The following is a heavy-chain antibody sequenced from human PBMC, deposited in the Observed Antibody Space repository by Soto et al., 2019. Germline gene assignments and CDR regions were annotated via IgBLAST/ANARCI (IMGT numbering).Heavy chain of an antibody. CDR1: GYTFTSYY. CDR3: ARGRDTMIVVGGMDV. D-gene: IGHD3-22*01. CDR2: INPSGGST. Sequence: ASVKVSCKASGYTFTSYYMHWVRQAPGQGLEWMGIINPSGGSTSYAQKLQGRVTMTRDTSTSTVYMELSSLRSEDTSVYYCARGRDTMIVVGGMDVWGQGTTVTVSS. J-gene: IGHJ6*02. V-gene: IGHV1-46*03.